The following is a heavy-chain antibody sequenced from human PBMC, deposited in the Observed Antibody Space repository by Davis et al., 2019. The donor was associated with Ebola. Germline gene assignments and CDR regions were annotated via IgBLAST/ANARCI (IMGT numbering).Heavy chain of an antibody. Sequence: AASVKVFCKASAYTSISYGISWVRQAPGQGLEWMGRIIPILGIANYAQKFQGRVTITADKSTSTACMELSSLRSEDTAVYYCARAKGLATRNWYFDLWGRGTLVTVSS. CDR3: ARAKGLATRNWYFDL. CDR2: IIPILGIA. V-gene: IGHV1-69*04. CDR1: AYTSISYG. J-gene: IGHJ2*01. D-gene: IGHD5-12*01.